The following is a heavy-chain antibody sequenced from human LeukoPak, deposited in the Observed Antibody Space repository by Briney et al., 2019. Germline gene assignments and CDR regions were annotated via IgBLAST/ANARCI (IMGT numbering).Heavy chain of an antibody. CDR1: GGTFSSYA. Sequence: GASVKVSCKASGGTFSSYAISWVRQAPGQGLEWMGGIIPIFGTANYAQKFQGRVTITADESTSTAYMELSSLRSEDTAVYYCARDAHSTGYSSSWYVLCYWGQGTLVTASS. CDR3: ARDAHSTGYSSSWYVLCY. D-gene: IGHD6-13*01. J-gene: IGHJ4*02. V-gene: IGHV1-69*13. CDR2: IIPIFGTA.